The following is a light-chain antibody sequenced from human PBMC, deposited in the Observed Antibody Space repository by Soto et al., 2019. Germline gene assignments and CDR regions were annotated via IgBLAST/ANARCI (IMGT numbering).Light chain of an antibody. Sequence: QSALTQPASVSGSPGQSITISCTGTSSDVGSYNLVSWYQQHPGKAPKLMIYEGSERPSGVSNRFSGSKSGNTASLTTSGLQDEDEADYYCCSYAGSSTFVVFGGGTKLTVL. CDR3: CSYAGSSTFVV. CDR2: EGS. CDR1: SSDVGSYNL. V-gene: IGLV2-23*03. J-gene: IGLJ2*01.